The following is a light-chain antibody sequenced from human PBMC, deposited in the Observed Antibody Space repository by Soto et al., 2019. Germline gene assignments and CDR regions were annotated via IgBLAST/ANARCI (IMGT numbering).Light chain of an antibody. CDR2: QVS. J-gene: IGKJ1*01. CDR1: QSLEYSDGNTF. V-gene: IGKV2-30*01. CDR3: MQGTHWPWT. Sequence: DVVLTQSPLSLPVTLGQPASMSCRSSQSLEYSDGNTFLNWFHQRPGQSPRRLIYQVSNRDSGVPDRFTVSGSGTDFTLRISRVEAEDVGLYVCMQGTHWPWTFGQGTKVEI.